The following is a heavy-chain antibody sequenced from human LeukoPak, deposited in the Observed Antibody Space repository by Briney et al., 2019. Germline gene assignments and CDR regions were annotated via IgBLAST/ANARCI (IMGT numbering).Heavy chain of an antibody. CDR1: GYTFTVYY. J-gene: IGHJ5*02. D-gene: IGHD6-13*01. V-gene: IGHV1-2*02. CDR3: AQAAAGPLVWFDP. Sequence: ASVTVSFTASGYTFTVYYMHWVRQAPGQGLEWMGWINPNSGGTNYAQKFQGRVTITRDTSISTAYMELSRLRSDDTAVYYCAQAAAGPLVWFDPWGQGTLVTVSS. CDR2: INPNSGGT.